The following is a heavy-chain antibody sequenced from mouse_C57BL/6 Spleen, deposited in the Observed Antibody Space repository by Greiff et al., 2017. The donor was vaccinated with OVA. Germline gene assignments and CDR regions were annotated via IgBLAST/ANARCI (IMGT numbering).Heavy chain of an antibody. J-gene: IGHJ2*01. V-gene: IGHV14-4*01. CDR1: GFNIKDDY. Sequence: EVKVVESGAELVRPGASVKLSCTASGFNIKDDYMHWVKQRPEQGLEWIGWIDPENGDTEYASKFQGKATITADTSSNTAYLQLSSLTSEDTAVYYCTTDPSWGQGTTLTVSS. CDR3: TTDPS. CDR2: IDPENGDT.